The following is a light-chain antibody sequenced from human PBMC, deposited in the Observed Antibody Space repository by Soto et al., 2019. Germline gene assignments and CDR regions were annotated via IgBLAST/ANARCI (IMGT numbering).Light chain of an antibody. CDR1: QSINNY. CDR3: QQRSVWLS. CDR2: DAS. J-gene: IGKJ4*01. V-gene: IGKV3-11*01. Sequence: PGERATLSCRASQSINNYLAWYQQKPGQAPRLLIYDASIRATGIPARFSGSGSGTDFTLTISSLEPEDFAVYYCQQRSVWLSFGGGTKVEIK.